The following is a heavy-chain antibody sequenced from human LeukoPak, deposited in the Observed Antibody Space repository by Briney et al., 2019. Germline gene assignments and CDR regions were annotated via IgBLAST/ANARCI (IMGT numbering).Heavy chain of an antibody. Sequence: GASVKVSCKASGYTFTSYGISWVRQAPGQGLEWMGWISAYNGNTNYAQKLQGRVTMTRNTSISTAYMELSSLRSEDTAVYYCARALNTMVRGVYPSGYWGQGTLVTVSS. V-gene: IGHV1-18*01. CDR1: GYTFTSYG. J-gene: IGHJ4*02. CDR2: ISAYNGNT. CDR3: ARALNTMVRGVYPSGY. D-gene: IGHD3-10*01.